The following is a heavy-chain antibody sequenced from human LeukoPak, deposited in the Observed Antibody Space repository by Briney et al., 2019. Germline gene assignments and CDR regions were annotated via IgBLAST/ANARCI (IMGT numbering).Heavy chain of an antibody. CDR2: INPNGGGT. CDR1: GYRFTSYY. D-gene: IGHD3-3*02. Sequence: ASVKIFCKASGYRFTSYYVNWLRQAPGQGLEWMGIINPNGGGTTYTGKFHGRVSMTRDTSTSTVYMELSSLRPDDTAIYYCARDPISSNWPRGHFFDPWGQGTLVTVSS. V-gene: IGHV1-46*01. CDR3: ARDPISSNWPRGHFFDP. J-gene: IGHJ5*02.